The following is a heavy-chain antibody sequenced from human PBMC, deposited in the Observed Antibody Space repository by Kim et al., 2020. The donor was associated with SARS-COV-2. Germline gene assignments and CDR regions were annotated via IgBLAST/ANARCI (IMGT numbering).Heavy chain of an antibody. Sequence: GGSLRLSCAASGFSLGDYWMNWVRQAPGKGLEWVANIKQDGTDKHYVDSVKGRFTNSRDNAKNSLYLQMNSLRAEDTAVYYCARWTSTSYYWGQGTLVTVSS. CDR3: ARWTSTSYY. V-gene: IGHV3-7*01. CDR2: IKQDGTDK. D-gene: IGHD2-2*01. J-gene: IGHJ4*02. CDR1: GFSLGDYW.